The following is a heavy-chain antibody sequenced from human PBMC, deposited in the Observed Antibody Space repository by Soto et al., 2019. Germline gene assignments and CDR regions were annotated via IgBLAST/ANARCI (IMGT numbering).Heavy chain of an antibody. Sequence: GESPKISCKGSGYRFASYWIGWVRQMPGKGLEWMGIIYPGDSDTKYSPSFQGQVTISADKSISTAYLQWSSLKASDTAVYYCAKRGGYDLKAFDYWGQGTLVTVSS. CDR3: AKRGGYDLKAFDY. D-gene: IGHD5-12*01. CDR1: GYRFASYW. CDR2: IYPGDSDT. V-gene: IGHV5-51*01. J-gene: IGHJ4*02.